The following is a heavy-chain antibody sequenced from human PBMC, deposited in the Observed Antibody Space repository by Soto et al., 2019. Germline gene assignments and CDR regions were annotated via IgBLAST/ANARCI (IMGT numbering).Heavy chain of an antibody. V-gene: IGHV1-24*01. CDR2: FDPEDGET. J-gene: IGHJ4*02. Sequence: ASVKVSCKVSGYTLTELSMHWVRQAPGKGLEWMGGFDPEDGETIYAQKFQGRVTMTEDTSTDTAYMELSSLRSEDTAVYYCATGDAGQAPHRYWGQGTLVTVSS. D-gene: IGHD2-21*02. CDR1: GYTLTELS. CDR3: ATGDAGQAPHRY.